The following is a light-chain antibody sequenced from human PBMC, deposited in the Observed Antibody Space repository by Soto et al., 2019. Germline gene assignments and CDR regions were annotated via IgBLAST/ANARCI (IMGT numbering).Light chain of an antibody. CDR3: QQLNSYPPI. V-gene: IGKV1-9*01. CDR1: QGISSY. Sequence: DIQLTQSPSFLSASVGDRVTITCRASQGISSYLAWYQQKPGKAPKLLIYAASTLQSGVPSRFSGSGSGTVFTLTISSLQPEDFATYYCQQLNSYPPIFGPGTKVDIK. J-gene: IGKJ3*01. CDR2: AAS.